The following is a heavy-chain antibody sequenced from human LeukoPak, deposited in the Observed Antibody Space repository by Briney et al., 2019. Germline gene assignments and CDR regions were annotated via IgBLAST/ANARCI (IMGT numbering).Heavy chain of an antibody. CDR2: ISAYNGNT. D-gene: IGHD3-3*01. CDR3: AREGVTIFGVVMEYYYYYMDV. CDR1: VYTFTSYG. Sequence: ASVKVSCKASVYTFTSYGISWVRQAPGQGLEWMGWISAYNGNTNYAQKLQGRVTMTTDTSTSRAYMELRSLRSDDTAVYYCAREGVTIFGVVMEYYYYYMDVWGKGTTVTVSS. V-gene: IGHV1-18*01. J-gene: IGHJ6*03.